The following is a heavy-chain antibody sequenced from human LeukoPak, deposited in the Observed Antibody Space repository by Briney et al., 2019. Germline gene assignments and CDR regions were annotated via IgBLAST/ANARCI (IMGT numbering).Heavy chain of an antibody. CDR1: GGSISSYY. CDR2: IYYSGST. D-gene: IGHD4-23*01. V-gene: IGHV4-59*01. Sequence: SETLSLTCTVSGGSISSYYWSWIRQPPGKGLEWIGYIYYSGSTNYNPSLKSRVTISVDTSKNQFSLKLSSVTAADTAVYYCARELGYGGPGAFDIWGQGTMVTVSS. CDR3: ARELGYGGPGAFDI. J-gene: IGHJ3*02.